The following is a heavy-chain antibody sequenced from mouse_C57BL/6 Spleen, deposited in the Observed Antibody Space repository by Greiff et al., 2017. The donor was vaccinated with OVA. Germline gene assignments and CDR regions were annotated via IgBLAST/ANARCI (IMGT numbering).Heavy chain of an antibody. Sequence: VQLKESGGGLVQPGGSLTLSCAASGFTFTDYYMSWVRQPPGKALEWMGFIRNKANGYTTEYSASVKGRFTISRDNSQSILYLQMNALRAEDSATYYCARHDYDGDWAYWGQGTTLTVSS. D-gene: IGHD2-4*01. V-gene: IGHV7-3*01. J-gene: IGHJ2*01. CDR3: ARHDYDGDWAY. CDR1: GFTFTDYY. CDR2: IRNKANGYTT.